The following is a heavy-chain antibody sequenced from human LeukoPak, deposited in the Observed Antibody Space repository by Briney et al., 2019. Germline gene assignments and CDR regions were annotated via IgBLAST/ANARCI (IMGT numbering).Heavy chain of an antibody. CDR3: AREFYGGQPAY. CDR1: GGSIKDSD. V-gene: IGHV4-4*07. CDR2: IYTSGRT. D-gene: IGHD4-23*01. Sequence: SETLSLTXTVSGGSIKDSDWSWIRQPAGEGLEWIGRIYTSGRTNYNPSLKSRVTMSLDTSKNQFSLKLTSVTAADTAVYYCAREFYGGQPAYWGQGTLVTVSS. J-gene: IGHJ4*02.